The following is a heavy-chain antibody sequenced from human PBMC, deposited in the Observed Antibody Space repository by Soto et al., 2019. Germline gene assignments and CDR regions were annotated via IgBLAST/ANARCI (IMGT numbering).Heavy chain of an antibody. D-gene: IGHD3-9*01. J-gene: IGHJ4*02. CDR1: GFSLSTSGVG. Sequence: SGPTLVNPTQTLTLTCTFSGFSLSTSGVGVGWIRQPPGKALEWLAVIYWDDSKHYSPSLRSRLTITKDTSKNQVVLTMTNMDPMDTGTYYCAHKGPEDWPLDYWSQGTLVTVSS. CDR2: IYWDDSK. CDR3: AHKGPEDWPLDY. V-gene: IGHV2-5*02.